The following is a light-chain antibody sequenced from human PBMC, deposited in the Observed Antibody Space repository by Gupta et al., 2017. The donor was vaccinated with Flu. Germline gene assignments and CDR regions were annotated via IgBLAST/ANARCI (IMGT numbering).Light chain of an antibody. Sequence: DIVMTQSPLSLPVTPGEPASISCRASQSLLHSNGYNYLDWYLQKPGQSPQLLIYLGSNRASGVPDRFSGSGSGTDFTLKISRVEAEDVGAYYCMQAIQIAWTFGRGTKVEIK. CDR1: QSLLHSNGYNY. CDR3: MQAIQIAWT. V-gene: IGKV2-28*01. J-gene: IGKJ1*01. CDR2: LGS.